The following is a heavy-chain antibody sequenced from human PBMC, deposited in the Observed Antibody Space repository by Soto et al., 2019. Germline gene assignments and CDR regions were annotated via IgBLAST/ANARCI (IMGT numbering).Heavy chain of an antibody. J-gene: IGHJ4*02. D-gene: IGHD3-10*02. CDR2: IIPLLDTV. V-gene: IGHV1-69*08. CDR1: GGTFSTSS. CDR3: AKDNDRGVFNYFDY. Sequence: SVKVSCKAGGTFSTSSITWVRQAPGQGLEWMGRIIPLLDTVDYAQKFQGRVTITADKSTNTAYMDLTSLRAEDTAVYYCAKDNDRGVFNYFDYWGQGTLVTVSS.